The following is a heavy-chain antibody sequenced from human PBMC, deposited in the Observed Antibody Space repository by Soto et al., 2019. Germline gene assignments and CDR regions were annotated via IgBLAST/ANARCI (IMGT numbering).Heavy chain of an antibody. Sequence: ETLSLTCAVYGGSFSGYYWSWIRQPPGKGLEWIGEINHSGSTNYNPSLKSRVTISVDTSKNQFSLKLSSVTAADTAVYYCARVTMVRGVKHYYYYGMDVWGQGTTVTVSS. CDR2: INHSGST. V-gene: IGHV4-34*01. D-gene: IGHD3-10*01. CDR3: ARVTMVRGVKHYYYYGMDV. CDR1: GGSFSGYY. J-gene: IGHJ6*02.